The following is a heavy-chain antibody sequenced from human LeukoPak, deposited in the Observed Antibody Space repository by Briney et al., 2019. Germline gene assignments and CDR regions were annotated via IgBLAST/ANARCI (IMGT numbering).Heavy chain of an antibody. CDR3: ARGGLDHAYDI. J-gene: IGHJ3*02. CDR1: RFTFTNYL. D-gene: IGHD3/OR15-3a*01. Sequence: GGSLRLSCAASRFTFTNYLMHWVRQAPSKGLVWVSRIHSDGVGTIYADSVKGRFTVSRDNYKTMVFLQMSSLRADDTAVYYCARGGLDHAYDIWGQGTMVTVSS. CDR2: IHSDGVGT. V-gene: IGHV3-74*01.